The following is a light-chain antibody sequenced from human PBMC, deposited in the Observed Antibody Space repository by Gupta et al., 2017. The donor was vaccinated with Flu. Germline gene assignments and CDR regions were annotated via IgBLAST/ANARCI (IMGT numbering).Light chain of an antibody. V-gene: IGLV3-21*02. CDR1: NLERKS. Sequence: GQTAKITCGGNNLERKSVHWYQQKPGQAPVLVVYDDSDRPSGIPERFSGSNSVNTAALTISRVEAGDEADYYCQVWDSISDHWVFGGGTRLTVL. CDR2: DDS. CDR3: QVWDSISDHWV. J-gene: IGLJ3*02.